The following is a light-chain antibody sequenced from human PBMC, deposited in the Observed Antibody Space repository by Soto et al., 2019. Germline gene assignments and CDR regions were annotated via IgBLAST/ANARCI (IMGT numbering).Light chain of an antibody. CDR2: EVS. J-gene: IGLJ1*01. CDR1: SSDVGGYKY. V-gene: IGLV2-14*01. Sequence: QSALTQPASVSGSPGQSITISCTGTSSDVGGYKYVSWYQQHPGKAPKLMIYEVSNRPSGVSSRFSGSKSGNTASLTISGLQAEDEADYYCGSYTGSTYVFGPGTKVTVL. CDR3: GSYTGSTYV.